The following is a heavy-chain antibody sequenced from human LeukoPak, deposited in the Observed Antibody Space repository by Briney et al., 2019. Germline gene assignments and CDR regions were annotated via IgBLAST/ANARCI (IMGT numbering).Heavy chain of an antibody. V-gene: IGHV4-39*01. J-gene: IGHJ4*02. CDR3: ARQVYSGTHYFDY. CDR2: IYYSGST. CDR1: GGSISSRSCC. D-gene: IGHD1-26*01. Sequence: SETLSLTCTVSGGSISSRSCCWGWIRQPPGKGLEWIGAIYYSGSTYYNPSLKSRVTISVDTSKNQFSLRLSSVTAADTAVYYCARQVYSGTHYFDYWGQGTLVTVSS.